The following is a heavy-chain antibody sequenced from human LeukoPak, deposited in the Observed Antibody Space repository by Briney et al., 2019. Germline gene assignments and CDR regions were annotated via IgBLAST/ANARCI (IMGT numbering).Heavy chain of an antibody. CDR1: GGSISSGGYS. Sequence: SQTLSLTCAVSGGSISSGGYSWSWIRQPPGKGLEWIGYIYHSGSTYYNPSLKSRVTISVDRSKNQFSLKLSSVTAADTAVYYCARAAREMATTPDFDYWGQGTLVTVSS. CDR3: ARAAREMATTPDFDY. V-gene: IGHV4-30-2*01. CDR2: IYHSGST. J-gene: IGHJ4*02. D-gene: IGHD5-24*01.